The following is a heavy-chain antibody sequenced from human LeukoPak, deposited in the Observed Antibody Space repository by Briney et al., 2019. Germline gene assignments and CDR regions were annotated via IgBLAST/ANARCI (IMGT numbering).Heavy chain of an antibody. Sequence: PGGSLRLSCAASGFTFNNYAMTWFRQAPGRGLEWLSLISGDAGSTAYADSVKGRFTIFRDNSKNTLYLQMNNLRAEDTAVYYCAREASRDGYNDAFDMWGQGTMVTVS. CDR2: ISGDAGST. V-gene: IGHV3-23*01. CDR3: AREASRDGYNDAFDM. J-gene: IGHJ3*02. D-gene: IGHD5-24*01. CDR1: GFTFNNYA.